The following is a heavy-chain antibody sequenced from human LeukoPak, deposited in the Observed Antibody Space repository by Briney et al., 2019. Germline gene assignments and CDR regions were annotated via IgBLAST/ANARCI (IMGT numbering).Heavy chain of an antibody. CDR2: IYYSGST. V-gene: IGHV4-30-4*01. CDR1: GGSISSGDYY. Sequence: SETLSLTCTVSGGSISSGDYYWGWIRQPPGKGLEWIGYIYYSGSTYYNPSLKSRVTISVDTSKNQFSLKLSSVTAADTAVYYCARDSYSNYVFYYYGMDVWGQGTTVTVSS. D-gene: IGHD4-11*01. CDR3: ARDSYSNYVFYYYGMDV. J-gene: IGHJ6*02.